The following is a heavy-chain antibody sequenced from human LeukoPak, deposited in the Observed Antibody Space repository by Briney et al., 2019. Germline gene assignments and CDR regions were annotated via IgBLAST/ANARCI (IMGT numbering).Heavy chain of an antibody. D-gene: IGHD2-2*01. CDR1: GGTFSSYG. CDR3: ARDDQDIVVVPAASNWFDP. CDR2: IIPILGIA. Sequence: ASVKVSCKASGGTFSSYGISWVRQAPGQGLEWMGRIIPILGIANYAQKFQGRVTITADKSTSTAYMELSSLRSEDTAVYYCARDDQDIVVVPAASNWFDPWGQGTLVTVPS. V-gene: IGHV1-69*04. J-gene: IGHJ5*02.